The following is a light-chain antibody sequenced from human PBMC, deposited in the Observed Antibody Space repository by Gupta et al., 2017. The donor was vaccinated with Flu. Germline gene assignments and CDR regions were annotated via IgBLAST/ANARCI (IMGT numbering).Light chain of an antibody. J-gene: IGLJ3*02. CDR3: ETWDSYSWV. Sequence: QPVLTQSSSASASLGSSVKLTCTLSSGHSSYIIVWHQQQPGKAPRYLMKLDGSGSYNKGSGIPDRFSGSSSGADRYLIISNVQSEDEADYYCETWDSYSWVFGGGTKLSVL. CDR2: LDGSGSY. CDR1: SGHSSYI. V-gene: IGLV4-60*03.